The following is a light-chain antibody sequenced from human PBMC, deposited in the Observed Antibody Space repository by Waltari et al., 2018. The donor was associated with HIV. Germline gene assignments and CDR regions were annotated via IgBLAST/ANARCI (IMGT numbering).Light chain of an antibody. CDR3: QQRSKWT. V-gene: IGKV3-11*01. CDR2: DTS. CDR1: QSVSVF. J-gene: IGKJ1*01. Sequence: EFVLTQSPATLSLSPGERATLSCRASQSVSVFLAWYQQKPGQAPRLLIYDTSKRATGIPARFSGSGSGTDFTLTISSLEPEDFALYYCQQRSKWTFGQGTRVELK.